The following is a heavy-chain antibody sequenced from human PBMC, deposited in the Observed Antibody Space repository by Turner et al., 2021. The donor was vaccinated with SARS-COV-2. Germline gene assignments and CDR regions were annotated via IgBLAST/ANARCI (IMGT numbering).Heavy chain of an antibody. Sequence: QLQLQESGPGLVKPSETLSLTCTVSGGSISSSSYYWGWIRQPPGKGLEWIGSIYYSGGTYYNPSLKSRVTISVDTSKNQFSLKLSSVTAADTAVYYCAGEVVVLTTTHYGMDVWGQGTTVTVSS. CDR2: IYYSGGT. CDR3: AGEVVVLTTTHYGMDV. V-gene: IGHV4-39*01. J-gene: IGHJ6*02. CDR1: GGSISSSSYY. D-gene: IGHD1-26*01.